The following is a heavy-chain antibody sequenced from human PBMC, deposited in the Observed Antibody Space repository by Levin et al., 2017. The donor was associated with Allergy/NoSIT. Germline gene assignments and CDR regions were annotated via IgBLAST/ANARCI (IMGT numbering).Heavy chain of an antibody. V-gene: IGHV3-9*01. J-gene: IGHJ5*02. CDR2: ISWNSGSI. CDR1: GFTLDDYA. Sequence: LSLTCAASGFTLDDYAMHWVRQAPGKGLEWVSGISWNSGSIYYADSVKGRFTISRDNAKNSLYLQMNSLRPEDTALYYCAKDTEQWLIGWFDPWGQGTLVTVSS. D-gene: IGHD6-19*01. CDR3: AKDTEQWLIGWFDP.